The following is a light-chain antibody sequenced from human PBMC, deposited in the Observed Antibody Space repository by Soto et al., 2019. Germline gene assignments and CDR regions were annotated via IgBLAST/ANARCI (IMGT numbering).Light chain of an antibody. CDR3: LQYNSHPLP. CDR1: QSGLYSYNNKNY. V-gene: IGKV4-1*01. J-gene: IGKJ1*01. Sequence: TVMTQSPDWVGVSLGERASMSCRCSQSGLYSYNNKNYLAWYQQKPGQPPKLLIYWASTRESGVPDRFSGSGSGTEFTLTISSLQSEDFAPYYSLQYNSHPLPFAQGNKVDI. CDR2: WAS.